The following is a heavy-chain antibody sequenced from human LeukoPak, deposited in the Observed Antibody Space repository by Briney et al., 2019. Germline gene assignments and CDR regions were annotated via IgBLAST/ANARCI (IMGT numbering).Heavy chain of an antibody. V-gene: IGHV4-39*07. CDR1: GGSISSSSYY. CDR2: IYHSGST. J-gene: IGHJ5*02. CDR3: AARTRNWFDP. D-gene: IGHD2-8*01. Sequence: SETLSLTCTVSGGSISSSSYYWGWIRQPPGKGLEWIGSIYHSGSTNYNPSLKSRVTISVDKSKNQFSLKLSSVTAADTAVYYCAARTRNWFDPWGQGTLVTVSS.